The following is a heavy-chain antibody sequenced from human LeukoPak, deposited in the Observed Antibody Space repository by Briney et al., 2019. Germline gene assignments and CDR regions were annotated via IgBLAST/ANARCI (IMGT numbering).Heavy chain of an antibody. CDR2: IYYSGST. CDR3: ASNLSGSYYNWFDP. J-gene: IGHJ5*02. CDR1: GGSVSSGSYY. V-gene: IGHV4-61*01. D-gene: IGHD1-26*01. Sequence: SETLSLTCTVSGGSVSSGSYYWSWIRQPPGKGLEWIGYIYYSGSTNYNPSLKSRVTISVDTSKNQFSLKLSSVTAADTAVYYCASNLSGSYYNWFDPWGQGTLVTVSS.